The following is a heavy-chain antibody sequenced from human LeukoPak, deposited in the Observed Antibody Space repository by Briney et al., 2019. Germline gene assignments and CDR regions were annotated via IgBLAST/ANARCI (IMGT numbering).Heavy chain of an antibody. Sequence: SETLSLTCAVYGGSFSGYYWSWIRQPPGKGLEWIGEINHSGSTNYNPSLKSRVAISLDTSKNRLSLNLRSVTAADTAVYYCARHEFASPFDSWGQGTLVTVSS. J-gene: IGHJ4*02. D-gene: IGHD2-21*01. CDR2: INHSGST. V-gene: IGHV4-34*01. CDR1: GGSFSGYY. CDR3: ARHEFASPFDS.